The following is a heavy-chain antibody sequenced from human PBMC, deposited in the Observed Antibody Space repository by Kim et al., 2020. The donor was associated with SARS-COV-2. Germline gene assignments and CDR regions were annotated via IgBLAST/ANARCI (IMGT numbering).Heavy chain of an antibody. V-gene: IGHV1-3*01. CDR3: ARSLTIFGVVPFDY. J-gene: IGHJ4*02. D-gene: IGHD3-3*01. Sequence: SQTCQGRVTSPRDTSASTAYMELSSLRSEDTAVYYCARSLTIFGVVPFDYWGQGTLVTVSS.